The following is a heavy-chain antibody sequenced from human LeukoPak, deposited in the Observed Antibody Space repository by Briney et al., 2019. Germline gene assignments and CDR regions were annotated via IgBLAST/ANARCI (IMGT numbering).Heavy chain of an antibody. CDR1: GYTFTSYE. D-gene: IGHD3-16*01. CDR2: MNPNSGNT. Sequence: GASVKVSCKASGYTFTSYEINWVRQATGQGLEWMGWMNPNSGNTGYAQKFQGRVTMTRNTSISTAYMELSSLRSEDTAVYYCACATQFENWFDPWGQGTLVTVFS. J-gene: IGHJ5*02. CDR3: ACATQFENWFDP. V-gene: IGHV1-8*01.